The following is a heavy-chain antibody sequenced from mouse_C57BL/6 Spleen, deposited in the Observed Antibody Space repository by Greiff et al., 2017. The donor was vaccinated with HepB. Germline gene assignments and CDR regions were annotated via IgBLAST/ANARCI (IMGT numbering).Heavy chain of an antibody. Sequence: QVQLKESGAELAKPGASVKLSCKASGYTFTSYWMHWVKQRPGQGLEWIGYINPSSGYTKYNQKFKDKATLTADKSSSTAYMQLSSLTYEYSAVYYCARSPTYDGYSYYYAMDYWGQGTSVTVSS. V-gene: IGHV1-7*01. CDR3: ARSPTYDGYSYYYAMDY. D-gene: IGHD2-3*01. J-gene: IGHJ4*01. CDR1: GYTFTSYW. CDR2: INPSSGYT.